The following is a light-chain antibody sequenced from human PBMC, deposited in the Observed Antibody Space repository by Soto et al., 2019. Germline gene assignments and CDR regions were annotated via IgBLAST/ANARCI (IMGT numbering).Light chain of an antibody. CDR1: SSDVGGYNY. CDR2: EVS. CDR3: SSHAGGNNFLVV. J-gene: IGLJ1*01. V-gene: IGLV2-8*01. Sequence: QSALTQPPSASGSPGQSVTISCTGTSSDVGGYNYVSWYQQYPGKAPQLMIYEVSKRPSGVPDRFSGSKSGNTASLTLSGLQAEDEADYYCSSHAGGNNFLVVFGTGTKLTVL.